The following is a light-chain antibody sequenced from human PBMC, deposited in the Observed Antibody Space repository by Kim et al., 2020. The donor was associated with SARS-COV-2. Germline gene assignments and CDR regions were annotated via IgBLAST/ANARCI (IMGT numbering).Light chain of an antibody. J-gene: IGLJ1*01. CDR1: SSDIGGYNY. CDR3: SSYTSSNTPV. CDR2: DVS. Sequence: QPASVSGSPGQSITISCTGTSSDIGGYNYVSWYQQHPGKAPKLMIYDVSNRPSGVSNRFSGSKSGNTASLTISGLQAEDEADYYCSSYTSSNTPVFGAGTKVTVL. V-gene: IGLV2-14*03.